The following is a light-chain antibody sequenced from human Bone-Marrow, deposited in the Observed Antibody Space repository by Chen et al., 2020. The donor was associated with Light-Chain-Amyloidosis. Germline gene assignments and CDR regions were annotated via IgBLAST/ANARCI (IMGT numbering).Light chain of an antibody. V-gene: IGLV2-14*01. J-gene: IGLJ1*01. CDR2: EVT. Sequence: QSALTQPASVSGSPGQSFTIPCTGTSSDVGGDNHVSWYQQHPDKAPKLMIYEVTNRPSWVPDRFSGSKSDNTASLTISGLQTEDEADYFCSSYTMTNTLVFGSGTRVTVL. CDR1: SSDVGGDNH. CDR3: SSYTMTNTLV.